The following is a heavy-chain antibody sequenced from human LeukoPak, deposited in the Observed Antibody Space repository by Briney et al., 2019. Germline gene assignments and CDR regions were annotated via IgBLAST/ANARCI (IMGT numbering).Heavy chain of an antibody. CDR2: IIPIFGTA. Sequence: SVKVSCKASGGTFSSYAISWVRQAPGQGLEWMGRIIPIFGTANYAQKFQGRVTITTDESTSTAYMELSSLGSEDTAVYYCAREFGLWGGDSSGYSVWGQGTLVTVSS. V-gene: IGHV1-69*05. D-gene: IGHD3-22*01. CDR1: GGTFSSYA. CDR3: AREFGLWGGDSSGYSV. J-gene: IGHJ4*02.